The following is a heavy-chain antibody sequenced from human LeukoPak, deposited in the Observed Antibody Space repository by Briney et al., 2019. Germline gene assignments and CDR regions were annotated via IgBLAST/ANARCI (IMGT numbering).Heavy chain of an antibody. CDR1: GFTVSSNY. CDR3: ARGSSSAAGH. Sequence: GGSLRLSCAASGFTVSSNYTGWVRQAPGKGLEWVSVIYSGGSTYYADSVKGRFTISRDNSKNTLYLQMNSLRAEDTAVYYCARGSSSAAGHWGQGTLVTVSS. J-gene: IGHJ4*02. CDR2: IYSGGST. D-gene: IGHD6-13*01. V-gene: IGHV3-66*01.